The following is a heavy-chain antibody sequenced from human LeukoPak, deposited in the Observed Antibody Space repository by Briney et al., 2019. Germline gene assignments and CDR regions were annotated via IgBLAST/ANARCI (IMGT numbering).Heavy chain of an antibody. CDR2: IYYSGST. CDR1: GGSISSYY. V-gene: IGHV4-59*01. J-gene: IGHJ4*02. CDR3: ARGGFTPYPSPYSFDY. Sequence: SETLSLTCTVSGGSISSYYWSWIRQPPGKGLEWIGYIYYSGSTNYNPSLKSRVTISVDTSKNQFSLKLSSVTAADTAVYYCARGGFTPYPSPYSFDYGAKGPRATVPS. D-gene: IGHD1-26*01.